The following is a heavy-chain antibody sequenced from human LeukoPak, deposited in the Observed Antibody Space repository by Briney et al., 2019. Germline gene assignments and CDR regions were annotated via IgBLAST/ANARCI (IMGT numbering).Heavy chain of an antibody. V-gene: IGHV3-21*01. CDR2: ISSSSYI. CDR3: ARDLMVPRDAFDI. D-gene: IGHD2-8*01. CDR1: GFTFSSYS. Sequence: PGGSLRLSCAASGFTFSSYSMNWVRQAPGKGLEWVSSISSSSYIYYADSVKGRFTISRDNAKNSLYLQMNSLRAEDTAVYYCARDLMVPRDAFDIWGQGTMVTVSS. J-gene: IGHJ3*02.